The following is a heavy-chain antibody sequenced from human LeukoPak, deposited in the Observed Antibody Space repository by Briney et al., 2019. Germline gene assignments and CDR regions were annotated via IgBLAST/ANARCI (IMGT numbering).Heavy chain of an antibody. Sequence: SETLSLTCAVYGGSFSGYYWSWIRQPPGKGLEWIGEINHSGSTNYNPSLKSRVTISVDTSKNQFSLKLSSVTAADTAVYYCARGQRYYYDSSGYGGNWFDPWGQGTLVTVSS. CDR3: ARGQRYYYDSSGYGGNWFDP. J-gene: IGHJ5*02. CDR1: GGSFSGYY. V-gene: IGHV4-34*01. CDR2: INHSGST. D-gene: IGHD3-22*01.